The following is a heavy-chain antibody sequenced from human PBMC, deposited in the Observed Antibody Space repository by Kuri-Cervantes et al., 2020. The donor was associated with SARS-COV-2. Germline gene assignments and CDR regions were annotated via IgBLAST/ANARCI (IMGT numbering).Heavy chain of an antibody. CDR2: MSYDGSNK. CDR3: ARDLGSSWHWGDAFDI. V-gene: IGHV3-30-3*01. Sequence: GESLKISCAASGFTFSSYAMHWVRQAPGKGLEWVAVMSYDGSNKYYADSVKGRFTISRDNAKNSLYLQMNSLRAEDTAVYYCARDLGSSWHWGDAFDIWGQGTMVTVSS. D-gene: IGHD6-13*01. J-gene: IGHJ3*02. CDR1: GFTFSSYA.